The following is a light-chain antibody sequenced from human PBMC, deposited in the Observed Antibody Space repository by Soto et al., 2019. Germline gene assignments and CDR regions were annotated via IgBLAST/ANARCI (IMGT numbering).Light chain of an antibody. CDR3: QHYSSSLWT. CDR2: VAS. Sequence: EIVLTQSPGTLSLSPGERATLSFRASQSITSSSLAWYQQRPGQAPRLLIYVASSRATGIPDRFSGSGSGTDFTLTISRLEPEDFAVYYCQHYSSSLWTFGQGTKV. CDR1: QSITSSS. V-gene: IGKV3-20*01. J-gene: IGKJ1*01.